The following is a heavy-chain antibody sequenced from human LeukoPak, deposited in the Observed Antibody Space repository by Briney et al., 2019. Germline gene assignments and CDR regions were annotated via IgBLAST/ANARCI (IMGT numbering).Heavy chain of an antibody. D-gene: IGHD2-8*02. CDR1: GFTFSSYG. J-gene: IGHJ4*02. CDR3: ASELYWQTFDY. V-gene: IGHV3-30*19. Sequence: PGGSLRLSCAASGFTFSSYGMHWVRQAPGKGLEWVAVISYDGSNKYYADSVKGRFTISRDNSKNTLYLQMNSLRAEDTAVYYCASELYWQTFDYWGQGTLVTVSS. CDR2: ISYDGSNK.